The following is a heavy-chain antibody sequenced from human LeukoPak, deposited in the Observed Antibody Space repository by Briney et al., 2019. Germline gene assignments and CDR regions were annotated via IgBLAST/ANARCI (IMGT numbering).Heavy chain of an antibody. CDR3: AKGWSGYFRSPFDL. D-gene: IGHD3-3*01. V-gene: IGHV3-23*01. CDR2: VTGDSGTT. Sequence: GGSLRLSCAASGFTFSGYDMHWVRQAPGKGPEWVSVVTGDSGTTHYADSVKGRFTISRGNSKNTVYLQMNSLRAEDTAIYYCAKGWSGYFRSPFDLWGRGTMVTVSS. CDR1: GFTFSGYD. J-gene: IGHJ3*01.